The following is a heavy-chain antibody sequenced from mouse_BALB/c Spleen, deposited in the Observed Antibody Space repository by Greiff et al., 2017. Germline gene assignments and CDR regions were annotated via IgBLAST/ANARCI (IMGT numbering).Heavy chain of an antibody. CDR2: IYPGSGST. J-gene: IGHJ1*01. Sequence: VKLQQSGAELVKPGTSVKLSCKASGYNFTSYWINWVKLRPGQGLEWIGDIYPGSGSTNYNEKFKSKATLTVDTSSSTAYMQLSSLASEDSALYYCAREGNYDVWGAGTTVTVSS. CDR1: GYNFTSYW. CDR3: AREGNYDV. V-gene: IGHV1-55*01.